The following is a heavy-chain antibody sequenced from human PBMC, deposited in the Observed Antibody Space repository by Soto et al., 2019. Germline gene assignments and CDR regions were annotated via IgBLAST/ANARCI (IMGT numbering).Heavy chain of an antibody. CDR2: IIPLFGTT. V-gene: IGHV1-69*01. Sequence: QVQVVQSGVEVRRPGSSVKVSCKASGDTFKNCVISWVRQALGQGLEWMGGIIPLFGTTDVAQRFQGRLTITTDESTTTAYMDLSRLRSEDTATYYCAAELGFGKLSVVWGQGTTVIVSS. D-gene: IGHD3-10*01. J-gene: IGHJ6*02. CDR1: GDTFKNCV. CDR3: AAELGFGKLSVV.